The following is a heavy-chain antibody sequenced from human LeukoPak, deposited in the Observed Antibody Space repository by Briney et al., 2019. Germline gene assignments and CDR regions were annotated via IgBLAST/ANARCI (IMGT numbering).Heavy chain of an antibody. CDR1: GFTFSSYA. V-gene: IGHV3-30*04. CDR3: ARDFDYYGSGNKHVYFDY. CDR2: ISYDGSNK. Sequence: GGSLRLSCAASGFTFSSYAMHWVRQAPGKGLEWVAVISYDGSNKYYADSVKGRFTISRDNSKNTLYLQMNSLRAEDTAVYYCARDFDYYGSGNKHVYFDYWGQGTLVTVSS. J-gene: IGHJ4*02. D-gene: IGHD3-10*01.